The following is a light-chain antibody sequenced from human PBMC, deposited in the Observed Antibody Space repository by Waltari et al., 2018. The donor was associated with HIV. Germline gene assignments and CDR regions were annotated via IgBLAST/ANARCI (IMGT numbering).Light chain of an antibody. J-gene: IGLJ1*01. CDR1: SSDVGGSHY. CDR3: SSYTSSSTYV. V-gene: IGLV2-14*01. Sequence: QSALTQPASVSGSPGPSITISCPGTSSDVGGSHYVSWYQQHPGKAPKLMIYAVSKRPAGVSNRFSGSKSGNTASLTISGLQAEDEADYYCSSYTSSSTYVFGTGTKVTVL. CDR2: AVS.